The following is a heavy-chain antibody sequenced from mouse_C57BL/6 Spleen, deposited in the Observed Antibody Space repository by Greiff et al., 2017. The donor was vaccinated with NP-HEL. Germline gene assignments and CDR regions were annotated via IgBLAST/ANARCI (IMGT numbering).Heavy chain of an antibody. CDR2: IDPEDGDT. CDR1: GYTFTSYW. J-gene: IGHJ3*01. D-gene: IGHD1-1*01. CDR3: TYYYGSSAWFAY. V-gene: IGHV1-59*01. Sequence: QVQLQQPGAELVRPGTSVKLSCKASGYTFTSYWMHWVKQRPGQGLEWIGVIDPEDGDTEYAPKFQGKATMTADTSSNTAYLQLSSLTAEDTAVYYCTYYYGSSAWFAYWGQGTLVTVSA.